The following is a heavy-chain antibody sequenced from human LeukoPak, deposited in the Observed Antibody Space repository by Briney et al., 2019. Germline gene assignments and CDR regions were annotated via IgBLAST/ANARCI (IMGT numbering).Heavy chain of an antibody. V-gene: IGHV3-64D*09. CDR1: GFTFSSYA. J-gene: IGHJ4*02. CDR2: MSSEGGST. D-gene: IGHD4-23*01. Sequence: GGSLRLSCSASGFTFSSYAMHWARQAPGKGLEYVSSMSSEGGSTYYADSVKGRFTISRDNSKNTLYLQMSSLRAEDTALYYCVKDRWVDYWGQGTLVTVSS. CDR3: VKDRWVDY.